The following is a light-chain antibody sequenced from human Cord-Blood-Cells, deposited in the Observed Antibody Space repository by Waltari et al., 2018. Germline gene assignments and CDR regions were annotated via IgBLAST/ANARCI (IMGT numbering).Light chain of an antibody. CDR3: QQRSNWIT. CDR2: DAS. J-gene: IGKJ5*01. CDR1: QSVSSY. Sequence: EIVLTQSPATLSLSPGERATLSCGDSQSVSSYLAWYQQKPGQAPRLRIYDASNRATGIPARFSGSGSGTYFTLTISSLEPEDFAVYYCQQRSNWITFGQGTRLESK. V-gene: IGKV3-11*01.